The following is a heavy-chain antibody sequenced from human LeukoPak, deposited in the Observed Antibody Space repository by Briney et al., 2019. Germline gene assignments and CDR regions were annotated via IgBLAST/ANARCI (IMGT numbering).Heavy chain of an antibody. J-gene: IGHJ4*02. CDR2: IWYDGSNK. Sequence: PGGSLRLSCAASGFIFRIYGMHWVRQAPGKGLEWVAVIWYDGSNKYYADSVKGRFTISRDNSKNTLYLQMNSLRAEDTAVYYCARDGGITGTTAYFDYWGQGTLVTVSS. CDR3: ARDGGITGTTAYFDY. D-gene: IGHD1-7*01. CDR1: GFIFRIYG. V-gene: IGHV3-33*08.